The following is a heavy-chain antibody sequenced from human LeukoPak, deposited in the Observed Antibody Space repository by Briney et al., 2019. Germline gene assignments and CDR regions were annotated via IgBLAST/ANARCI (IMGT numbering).Heavy chain of an antibody. CDR1: GGSFSGYY. D-gene: IGHD6-13*01. CDR3: ARYCSSSWYKGAWFDP. CDR2: INHSGST. Sequence: SETLSLTCAVYGGSFSGYYWSWIRQPPGKGLEWIGEINHSGSTNYNPSLKSRVTISVDTSKNQFSLKLSSVTAADTAVYYCARYCSSSWYKGAWFDPWGQGTLVTVSS. V-gene: IGHV4-34*01. J-gene: IGHJ5*02.